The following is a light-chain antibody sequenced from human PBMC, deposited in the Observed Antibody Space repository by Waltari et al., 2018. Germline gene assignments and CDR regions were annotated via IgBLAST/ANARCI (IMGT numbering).Light chain of an antibody. CDR3: LAWDASLSGWV. V-gene: IGLV1-47*01. CDR1: SSNIENNY. J-gene: IGLJ3*02. Sequence: QSVLTQPPSTSGTLGQAVTISCSGSSSNIENNYVYWYQQLPGTAPKLLVYWNNRRPSGLTDRFFASKSGTSAALAISGRRSEDEGDYYCLAWDASLSGWVFGGGTKVTVL. CDR2: WNN.